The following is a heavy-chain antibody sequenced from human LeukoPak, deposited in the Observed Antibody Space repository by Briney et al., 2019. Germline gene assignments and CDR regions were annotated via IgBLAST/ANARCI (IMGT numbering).Heavy chain of an antibody. Sequence: GGSLRLSCVASGFTFSNYWMSWVRQAPGKGLEWVAVISYDGINEYYVDSVKGRFTISRDNSKNSLYLQMESLTIEDTAVYYCATGRVDYGDYGVVKHWGQGTLVTVSS. CDR2: ISYDGINE. J-gene: IGHJ1*01. V-gene: IGHV3-30*03. CDR3: ATGRVDYGDYGVVKH. D-gene: IGHD4-17*01. CDR1: GFTFSNYW.